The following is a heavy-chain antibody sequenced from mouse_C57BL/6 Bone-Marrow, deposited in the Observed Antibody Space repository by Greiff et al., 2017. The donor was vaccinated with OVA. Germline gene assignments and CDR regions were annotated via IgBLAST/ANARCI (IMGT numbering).Heavy chain of an antibody. V-gene: IGHV1-22*01. J-gene: IGHJ4*01. Sequence: EVQLQQSGPELVKPGASVKMSCKASGYTFTDYNMHWVKQSHGKSLEWIGYINPNNGGTSYNQKFKGKATLTVNKSSSTAYMELRSLTSEDSAVYYCARWLGRGYYAMDYWGQGTSVTVSS. CDR1: GYTFTDYN. CDR3: ARWLGRGYYAMDY. CDR2: INPNNGGT. D-gene: IGHD4-1*01.